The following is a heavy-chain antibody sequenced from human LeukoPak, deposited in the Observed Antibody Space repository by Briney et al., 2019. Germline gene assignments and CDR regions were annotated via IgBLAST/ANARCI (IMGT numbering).Heavy chain of an antibody. CDR2: ISYDGSNK. CDR1: GFTFSSYG. D-gene: IGHD3-3*01. CDR3: AKEELPYYDFWSGYPNWFDP. Sequence: GRSLRLSCAASGFTFSSYGMHWVRQAPGKGLEWVAVISYDGSNKYYADSVKGRFTISRDNSKNTLYLQMNSLRAEDTAVYYCAKEELPYYDFWSGYPNWFDPWGQGTLVTVSS. J-gene: IGHJ5*02. V-gene: IGHV3-30*18.